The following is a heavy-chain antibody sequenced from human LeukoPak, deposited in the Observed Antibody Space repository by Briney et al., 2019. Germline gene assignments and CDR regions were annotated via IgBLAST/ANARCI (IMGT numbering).Heavy chain of an antibody. Sequence: SETLSLTCTVSGGSISSNYWSWIRQPPGKGLEWSGYIDYSGSTNYNPSLKSRVTISVDTSKNQFSLKLSSVTAADTALYYCAKVGPGGDYFDYWGQGTLVTVSS. CDR1: GGSISSNY. J-gene: IGHJ4*02. V-gene: IGHV4-59*01. D-gene: IGHD1-14*01. CDR3: AKVGPGGDYFDY. CDR2: IDYSGST.